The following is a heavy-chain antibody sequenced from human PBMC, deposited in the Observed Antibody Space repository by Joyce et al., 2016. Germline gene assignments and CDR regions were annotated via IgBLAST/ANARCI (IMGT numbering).Heavy chain of an antibody. J-gene: IGHJ4*02. D-gene: IGHD4-23*01. CDR1: GYTFSDYY. CDR2: INPNSGGT. CDR3: AREDYDGPLEY. Sequence: QVQLVQSGAEVKKPGASVKVSCRSSGYTFSDYYIHWVRQAPGQGLEWMGRINPNSGGTNFAQKCQGRVTMTRDTSISTTYMELSRLKSDDTSVYYCAREDYDGPLEYWGQGTLVTVSS. V-gene: IGHV1-2*06.